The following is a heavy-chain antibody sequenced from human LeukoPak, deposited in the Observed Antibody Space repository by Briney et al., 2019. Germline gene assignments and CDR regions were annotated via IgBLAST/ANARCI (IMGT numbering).Heavy chain of an antibody. D-gene: IGHD3-16*02. CDR1: GDSISTYY. CDR3: AREITFGGVINT. Sequence: SETLSLTCTVSGDSISTYYWSWIRQPPGKGLEWIGYIYYRVTSDYNPSLKSRVTISVDKSKNQFSLKLSSVTAADTAVYYCAREITFGGVINTWGQGTLVTVSS. CDR2: IYYRVTS. J-gene: IGHJ5*02. V-gene: IGHV4-59*12.